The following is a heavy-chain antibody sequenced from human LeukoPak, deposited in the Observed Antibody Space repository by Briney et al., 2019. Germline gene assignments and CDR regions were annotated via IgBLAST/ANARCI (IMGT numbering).Heavy chain of an antibody. J-gene: IGHJ4*02. Sequence: PGGSLRLSCAASGLTFSSHWMHWVRQAPGKGLVWVSRITNDGSSTTYADSVKGRFTSSRENAKNKLYLQVNSLRAEDTAVYYCAKGPYSSSSYFDYWGQGALVTVSS. CDR3: AKGPYSSSSYFDY. CDR1: GLTFSSHW. CDR2: ITNDGSST. D-gene: IGHD6-6*01. V-gene: IGHV3-74*01.